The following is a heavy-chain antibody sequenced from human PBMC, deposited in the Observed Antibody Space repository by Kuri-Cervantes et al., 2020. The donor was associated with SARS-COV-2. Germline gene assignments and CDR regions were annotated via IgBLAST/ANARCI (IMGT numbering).Heavy chain of an antibody. CDR2: IYYSGST. CDR3: ATHYDFWSAFDY. Sequence: SQTLSLTCAASGYSISSSSYYWGWIRQPPGKGLEWIGSIYYSGSTYYNPSLKSRVTISVDTSKNQFTLKLSSVTAADTAVYYCATHYDFWSAFDYWGQGTLVTVSS. J-gene: IGHJ4*02. V-gene: IGHV4-39*01. D-gene: IGHD3-3*01. CDR1: GYSISSSSYY.